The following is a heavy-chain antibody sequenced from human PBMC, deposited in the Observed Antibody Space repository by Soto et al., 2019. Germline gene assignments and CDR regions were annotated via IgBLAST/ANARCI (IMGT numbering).Heavy chain of an antibody. CDR1: GFTFSSYW. V-gene: IGHV3-7*01. J-gene: IGHJ5*02. CDR3: ARRYDSSGYYLGNNWFDP. Sequence: GGSLRLSCAASGFTFSSYWMSWVRQAPGKGLEWVANIKQDGSEKCYVDSVKGRFTISRDNAKNSLYLQMNSLRAEDTAVYYCARRYDSSGYYLGNNWFDPWGQGTLVTVSS. CDR2: IKQDGSEK. D-gene: IGHD3-22*01.